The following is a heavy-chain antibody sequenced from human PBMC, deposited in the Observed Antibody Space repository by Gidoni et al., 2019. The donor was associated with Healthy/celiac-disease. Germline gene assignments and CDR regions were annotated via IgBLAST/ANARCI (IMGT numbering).Heavy chain of an antibody. V-gene: IGHV4-39*01. CDR2: IYYSGST. CDR3: ARPSSWSSYWYFDL. J-gene: IGHJ2*01. D-gene: IGHD6-13*01. Sequence: QLQLTESGPGLVKPSETLSLTCTVSGGSISSSSYDWGLNRQPPGKGLEWIGSIYYSGSTYYNPSLKSRVTISVDTSKNQFSLKLSSVTAADTAVYYCARPSSWSSYWYFDLWGRGTLVTVSS. CDR1: GGSISSSSYD.